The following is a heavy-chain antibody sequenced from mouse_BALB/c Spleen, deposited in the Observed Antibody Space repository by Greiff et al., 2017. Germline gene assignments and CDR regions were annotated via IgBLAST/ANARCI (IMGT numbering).Heavy chain of an antibody. CDR1: GFTFSSFG. J-gene: IGHJ1*01. CDR2: ISSGSSTI. V-gene: IGHV5-17*02. Sequence: EVQGVESGGGLVQPGGSRKLSCAASGFTFSSFGMHWVRQAPEKGLEWVAYISSGSSTIYYADTVKGRFTISRDNPKNTLFLQMTSLRSEDTAMYYCARGYDVHWYFDVWGAGTTVTVSS. CDR3: ARGYDVHWYFDV. D-gene: IGHD2-14*01.